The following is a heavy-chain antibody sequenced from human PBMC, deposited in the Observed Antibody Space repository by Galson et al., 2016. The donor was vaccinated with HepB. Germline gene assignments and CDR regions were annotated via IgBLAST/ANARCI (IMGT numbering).Heavy chain of an antibody. CDR3: ARDPRFLKGNAFDF. J-gene: IGHJ3*01. V-gene: IGHV1-46*01. CDR2: INPSVGTM. D-gene: IGHD3-10*01. Sequence: SVKVSCKASGYTFTTYYIHWMRQAPGQGLEWLGMINPSVGTMSNPQKFQGRVTMTRDTSTSTVYMELSSLRSEDTAFYYCARDPRFLKGNAFDFWGQGTLVTVSS. CDR1: GYTFTTYY.